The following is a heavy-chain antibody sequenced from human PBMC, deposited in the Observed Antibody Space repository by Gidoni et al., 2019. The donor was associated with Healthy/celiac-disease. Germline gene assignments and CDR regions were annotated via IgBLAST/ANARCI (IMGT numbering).Heavy chain of an antibody. CDR3: ARWGPAAIGEDGHDAFDI. D-gene: IGHD2-2*01. V-gene: IGHV1-69*06. Sequence: VQLVQSGAEVKKPGSSVKVSCKASGGTFSSYAISWVRQAPGTGLEWMGGIIPIFGTATYAQKFQSRVTITADKSTSTAYMELSSLRSEDTALYYCARWGPAAIGEDGHDAFDIWGQGTMVTVSS. CDR2: IIPIFGTA. CDR1: GGTFSSYA. J-gene: IGHJ3*02.